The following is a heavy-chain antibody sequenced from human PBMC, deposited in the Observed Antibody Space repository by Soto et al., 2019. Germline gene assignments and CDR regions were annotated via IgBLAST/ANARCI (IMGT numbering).Heavy chain of an antibody. CDR3: ATRITVFGLLIPPFDP. CDR2: INHTGGT. J-gene: IGHJ5*02. CDR1: GGSVNGYY. D-gene: IGHD3-3*01. Sequence: PSETLSLTCAVYGGSVNGYYSNWIRQPPGTVPEWIGEINHTGGTHYNPSLTRQVPMSVDTSKNQFSRSWASGTPGDTAIYYCATRITVFGLLIPPFDPWGKGTQITVSS. V-gene: IGHV4-34*01.